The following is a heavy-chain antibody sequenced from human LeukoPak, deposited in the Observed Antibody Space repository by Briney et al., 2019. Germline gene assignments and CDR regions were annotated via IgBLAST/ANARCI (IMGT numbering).Heavy chain of an antibody. D-gene: IGHD5-18*01. J-gene: IGHJ4*02. CDR1: GFTLSSYD. V-gene: IGHV3-30*03. Sequence: GGSLRLSCAASGFTLSSYDMHWVRQAPRKGLEWVAVISYDGSNKYYADSVKGRFTISRDNSKNTLYLQMNSLRAEDTAVYYCTAMDSYWGQGTLVTVSS. CDR2: ISYDGSNK. CDR3: TAMDSY.